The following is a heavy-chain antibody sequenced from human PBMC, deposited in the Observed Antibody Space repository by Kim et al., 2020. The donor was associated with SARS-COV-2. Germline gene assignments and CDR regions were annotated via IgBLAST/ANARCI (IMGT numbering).Heavy chain of an antibody. CDR2: ISGDGGTT. J-gene: IGHJ4*02. CDR1: GFTFDDYA. V-gene: IGHV3-43*02. Sequence: GGSLRLSCAASGFTFDDYAMHWVRQAPGKGLEWVSLISGDGGTTYYADSVKGRFTISRDNSKNSLFLQMNSLRTEDTALYYCAKDTTFGGIAAAFDYWGQGTLVTVSS. CDR3: AKDTTFGGIAAAFDY. D-gene: IGHD6-13*01.